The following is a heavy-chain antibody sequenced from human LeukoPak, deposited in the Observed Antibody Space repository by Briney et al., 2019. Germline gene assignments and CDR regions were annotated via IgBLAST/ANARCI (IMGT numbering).Heavy chain of an antibody. V-gene: IGHV4-4*09. Sequence: SETLSLTCSVSGDSMSLYYWSWLRQPPGKGLEWIGHIYSSGSTIYNPSLKSRVTISVDTSKNQFSLKLSSVTAADTAVYYCARVRMVRGVITSNWFDPWGQGTLVTVSS. CDR2: IYSSGST. CDR1: GDSMSLYY. J-gene: IGHJ5*02. CDR3: ARVRMVRGVITSNWFDP. D-gene: IGHD3-10*01.